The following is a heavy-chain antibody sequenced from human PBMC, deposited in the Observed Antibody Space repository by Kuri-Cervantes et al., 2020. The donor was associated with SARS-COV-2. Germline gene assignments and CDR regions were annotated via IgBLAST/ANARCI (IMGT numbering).Heavy chain of an antibody. CDR1: GFTFSSYW. J-gene: IGHJ4*02. Sequence: GESLKISCAASGFTFSSYWMSWVRQAPGKGLEWVANIKQDGSEKYYVDSVKGRFTISRDNSKNTLYLQMNSLRDEDTAVYYCARARRSSGWYGAPFDYWGQGTLVTVSS. CDR3: ARARRSSGWYGAPFDY. D-gene: IGHD6-19*01. CDR2: IKQDGSEK. V-gene: IGHV3-7*02.